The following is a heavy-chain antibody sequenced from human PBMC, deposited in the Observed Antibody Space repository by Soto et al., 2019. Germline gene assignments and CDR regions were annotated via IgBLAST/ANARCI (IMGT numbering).Heavy chain of an antibody. D-gene: IGHD6-13*01. CDR1: GGTFGSYA. Sequence: QVQLVQSGAEVKKPGSSVKVSCKASGGTFGSYAINWVRQAPGQGLEWMGIIIPIFGTTKYAQNFQGRVTITADDSARTVYMELTNLGSEDTAVYYCARGIAAAGTYFDYWGQGTRVTVSS. CDR2: IIPIFGTT. CDR3: ARGIAAAGTYFDY. J-gene: IGHJ4*02. V-gene: IGHV1-69*18.